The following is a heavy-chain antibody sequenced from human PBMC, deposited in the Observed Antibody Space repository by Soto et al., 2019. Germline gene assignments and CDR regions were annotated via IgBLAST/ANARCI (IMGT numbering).Heavy chain of an antibody. CDR1: GFTFSSYA. V-gene: IGHV3-23*01. CDR2: ISGSDDST. D-gene: IGHD6-6*01. CDR3: AKRSSSATFDY. J-gene: IGHJ4*02. Sequence: EVQLLESGGGLVQPGESLRLSCAASGFTFSSYAISWVRQAPGKGLERVSVISGSDDSTYYADSVKGRFTIPRDNSKNTLYLQMNRLRAEDTVVYYCAKRSSSATFDYWGEGTLVSVSS.